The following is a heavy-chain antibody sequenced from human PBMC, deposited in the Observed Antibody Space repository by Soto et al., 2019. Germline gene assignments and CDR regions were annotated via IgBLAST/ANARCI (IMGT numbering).Heavy chain of an antibody. CDR3: ARAHTAMFYFDY. V-gene: IGHV4-31*03. CDR1: GGSISSGGYY. J-gene: IGHJ4*02. CDR2: IYYSGST. Sequence: SETLSLTCTVSGGSISSGGYYWSWIRQHPGKGLEWIGYIYYSGSTYYNPSLKSRVTISVDTSKNQFSLKLSSVTAADTAVYYCARAHTAMFYFDYWGQGTLVTVSS. D-gene: IGHD5-18*01.